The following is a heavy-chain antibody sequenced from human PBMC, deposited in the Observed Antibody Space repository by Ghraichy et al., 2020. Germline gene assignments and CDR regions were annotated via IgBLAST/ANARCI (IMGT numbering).Heavy chain of an antibody. J-gene: IGHJ4*02. D-gene: IGHD6-13*01. Sequence: SETLSLTCTVSGGSISSSSYYWGWIRQPPGKGLEWIGSIYYSGSTYYNPSLKSRVTISVDTSKNQFSLKLSSVTAADTAVYYCARHKPSRLAAAVDYWGQGTLVTVSS. CDR1: GGSISSSSYY. CDR2: IYYSGST. V-gene: IGHV4-39*01. CDR3: ARHKPSRLAAAVDY.